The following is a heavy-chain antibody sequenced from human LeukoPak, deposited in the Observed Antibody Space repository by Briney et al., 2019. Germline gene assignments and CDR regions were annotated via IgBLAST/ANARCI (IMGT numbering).Heavy chain of an antibody. D-gene: IGHD6-25*01. J-gene: IGHJ6*03. Sequence: GGSLRLSCAASGFTFSSYWMHWVRQAPGKGLVWVSRINSDGSSTSYADSVKGRFTISGDNAKNTLYLQMNSLRAEDTAVYYCARDQPLRLRQLYYYYMDVWGKGTTVTVSS. CDR3: ARDQPLRLRQLYYYYMDV. CDR1: GFTFSSYW. V-gene: IGHV3-74*01. CDR2: INSDGSST.